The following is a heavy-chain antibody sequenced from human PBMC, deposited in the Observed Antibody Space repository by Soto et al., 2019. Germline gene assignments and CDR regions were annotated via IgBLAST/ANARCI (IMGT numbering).Heavy chain of an antibody. J-gene: IGHJ6*02. Sequence: GGSLRLSCAASGFIFSSYGMHWVRQAPGKGLEWVAVIWYDGSIKYYADSVKGRFTISRDNSKKTVYLQMNSLRAEDTAVYYCARSPSRWRPIYYFDAMDVWGQGTTVTVSS. CDR3: ARSPSRWRPIYYFDAMDV. CDR2: IWYDGSIK. D-gene: IGHD2-15*01. CDR1: GFIFSSYG. V-gene: IGHV3-33*01.